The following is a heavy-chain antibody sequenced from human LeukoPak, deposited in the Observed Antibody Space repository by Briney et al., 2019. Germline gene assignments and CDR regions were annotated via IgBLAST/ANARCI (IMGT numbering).Heavy chain of an antibody. CDR2: IYYSGST. D-gene: IGHD4-17*01. V-gene: IGHV4-59*01. J-gene: IGHJ4*02. CDR3: ARTGSAVTMLYPFDH. CDR1: GGSIRSYY. Sequence: SSETLSLTCTVSGGSIRSYYWSWIRQPPGKGLEWIGYIYYSGSTNYNPSLKSRVSISVDTSKNQFSLKLSSVTAADTAVYYCARTGSAVTMLYPFDHWGQGTLVTVSS.